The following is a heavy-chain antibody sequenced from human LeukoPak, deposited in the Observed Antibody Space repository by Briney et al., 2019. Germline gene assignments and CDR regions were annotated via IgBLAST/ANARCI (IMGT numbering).Heavy chain of an antibody. CDR3: ARDRWDSSGYYYSWFDP. V-gene: IGHV4-4*07. D-gene: IGHD3-22*01. CDR1: GGSISSYY. Sequence: ETLSLTCTVSGGSISSYYWGWIPQPAGKGLEWIGRIYTSGSNYYNPSLKSRVTMSADTSKNQHSLKLSSVTAADTAVYYCARDRWDSSGYYYSWFDPWGQGTLVTVSS. J-gene: IGHJ5*02. CDR2: IYTSGSN.